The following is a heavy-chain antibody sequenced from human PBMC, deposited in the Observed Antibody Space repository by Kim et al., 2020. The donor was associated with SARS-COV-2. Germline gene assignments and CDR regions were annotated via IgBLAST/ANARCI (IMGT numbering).Heavy chain of an antibody. D-gene: IGHD2-2*01. V-gene: IGHV3-30*04. Sequence: GGSLRLSCAASGFTFSSYAMHWVRQAPGKGLEWVAVISYDGSNKYYADSVKGRFTISRDNSKNTLYLQMNSLRAEDTAVYYCNGRGYCSSTSCYADYWGQGTLVTVSS. CDR3: NGRGYCSSTSCYADY. CDR1: GFTFSSYA. J-gene: IGHJ4*02. CDR2: ISYDGSNK.